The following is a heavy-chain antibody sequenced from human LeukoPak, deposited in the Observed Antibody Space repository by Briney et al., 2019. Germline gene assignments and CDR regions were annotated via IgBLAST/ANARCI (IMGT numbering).Heavy chain of an antibody. D-gene: IGHD4-17*01. J-gene: IGHJ6*02. CDR3: ASIPQSRPSDGDDDNYYYYGMDV. CDR1: GFTFSTYE. Sequence: AGGSLRLSCAASGFTFSTYEMNWVRQAPGKGLEWLSYINNSGGTIYYVDSVKGRFTISRDNSKNTLYLQMNSLRAEDTAVYYCASIPQSRPSDGDDDNYYYYGMDVWGQGTTVTVSS. CDR2: INNSGGTI. V-gene: IGHV3-48*03.